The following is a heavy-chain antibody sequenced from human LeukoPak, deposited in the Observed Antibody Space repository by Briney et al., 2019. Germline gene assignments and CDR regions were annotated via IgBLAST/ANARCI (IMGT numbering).Heavy chain of an antibody. D-gene: IGHD2-15*01. CDR2: INHSGST. CDR3: ARDSIVVNYYGLDV. Sequence: PSETLSLTCAVYGGSFSDYYWSWIRQPPGKGLEWIGEINHSGSTNYNPSLKSRVTISVDTSKNQFSLKLSSVTAADTAVYYCARDSIVVNYYGLDVWGQGTTVTVSS. J-gene: IGHJ6*02. CDR1: GGSFSDYY. V-gene: IGHV4-34*01.